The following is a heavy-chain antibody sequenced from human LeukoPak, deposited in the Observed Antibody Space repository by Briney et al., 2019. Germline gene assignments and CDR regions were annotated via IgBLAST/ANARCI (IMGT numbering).Heavy chain of an antibody. Sequence: SETLSLTCTVSGGPISSGDYYWSWIRQHPGKGLEWIGYIHYSESTYYNPSLKSRVTISVDTSKNQFSLKLSSVTAADTAVYYCARGDYDFWSGYAGLDYWGQGTLVTVSS. CDR1: GGPISSGDYY. CDR2: IHYSEST. J-gene: IGHJ4*02. V-gene: IGHV4-31*03. D-gene: IGHD3-3*01. CDR3: ARGDYDFWSGYAGLDY.